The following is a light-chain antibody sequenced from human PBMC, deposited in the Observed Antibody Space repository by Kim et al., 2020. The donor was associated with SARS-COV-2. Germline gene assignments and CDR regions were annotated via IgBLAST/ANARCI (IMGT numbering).Light chain of an antibody. CDR1: QSVSSN. CDR2: GAS. J-gene: IGKJ4*01. CDR3: QQYNNWPPLT. Sequence: EIVMTQSPAPLSVSPGERATLSCRASQSVSSNLAWYQQKPAQAPRLLIYGASTRATGIPARFSGSGSGTEFTLTISSLQSEDFAVYYCQQYNNWPPLTFGGGTKVDIK. V-gene: IGKV3-15*01.